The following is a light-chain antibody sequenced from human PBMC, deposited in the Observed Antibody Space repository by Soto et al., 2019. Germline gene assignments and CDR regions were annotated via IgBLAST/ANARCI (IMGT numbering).Light chain of an antibody. J-gene: IGLJ1*01. CDR2: EGT. Sequence: QSALTQPASVSGSPGQSITISCTGTSSDVVNDLLVSWYQQQPGKAPKLMIYEGTKRPAGVSDRFSGSKSGNTASLTISGLQAEDEADYYCNSRGGSRPYDVFGTGTKVTVL. CDR1: SSDVVNDLL. V-gene: IGLV2-14*02. CDR3: NSRGGSRPYDV.